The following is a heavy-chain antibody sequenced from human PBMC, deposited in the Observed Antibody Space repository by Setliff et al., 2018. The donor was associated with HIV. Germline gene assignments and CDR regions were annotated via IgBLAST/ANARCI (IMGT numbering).Heavy chain of an antibody. CDR2: IYTSGST. D-gene: IGHD3-22*01. CDR1: GDSISSGSYY. CDR3: ARDNYYDSSGIDY. J-gene: IGHJ4*02. V-gene: IGHV4-61*02. Sequence: SETLSLTCTVSGDSISSGSYYWSWIRQPAGKGLEWIGRIYTSGSTNYNPSLKGRVTISVDTSKSQFSLKLSSVTAADTAVYYCARDNYYDSSGIDYWGQGTLVTVSS.